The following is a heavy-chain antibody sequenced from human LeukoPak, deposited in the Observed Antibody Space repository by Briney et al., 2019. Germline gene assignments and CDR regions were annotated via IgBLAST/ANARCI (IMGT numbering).Heavy chain of an antibody. J-gene: IGHJ4*02. D-gene: IGHD1-26*01. Sequence: GGSLRLSCAASGFTFSSYNMNWVRQAPGKGLEWLSYISSSSSTVYYVDSVKGRFTISRDNAKNSLYLQMNSLRDEDTAVYYCARESLGGSYGEYWGPGTLVTVSS. CDR2: ISSSSSTV. V-gene: IGHV3-48*02. CDR3: ARESLGGSYGEY. CDR1: GFTFSSYN.